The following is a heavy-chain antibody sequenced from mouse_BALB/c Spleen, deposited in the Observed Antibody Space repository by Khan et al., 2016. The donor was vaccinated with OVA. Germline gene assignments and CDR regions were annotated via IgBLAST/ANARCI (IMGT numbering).Heavy chain of an antibody. CDR3: ALIYYYGSGFDY. CDR1: GYSFTDYP. J-gene: IGHJ2*01. V-gene: IGHV1S135*01. D-gene: IGHD1-1*01. CDR2: FDLYNGGN. Sequence: EVQLQQSGPELVKPGPSVKLSSKASGYSFTDYPMFWVKPSHGTSFEWIGYFDLYNGGNIYNQKFKGRPTLTVDKSSTTAFMHLKSLTSEDSAVYYCALIYYYGSGFDYWGQGTTVTVSS.